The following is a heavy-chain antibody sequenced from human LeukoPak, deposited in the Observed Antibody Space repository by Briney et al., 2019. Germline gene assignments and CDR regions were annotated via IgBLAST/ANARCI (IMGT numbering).Heavy chain of an antibody. CDR3: AREGYSGYDWGADYYMDV. CDR1: GDSVSSNSAA. CDR2: TCYRSKWYN. V-gene: IGHV6-1*01. J-gene: IGHJ6*03. Sequence: SQTLSLTCAISGDSVSSNSAAWNWIRQSPSRGLEWLGRTCYRSKWYNGYAVCVKSRIPINPDTSKNQFSLQLNSVTDEDTAVYYCAREGYSGYDWGADYYMDVWGKGTTVTVSS. D-gene: IGHD5-12*01.